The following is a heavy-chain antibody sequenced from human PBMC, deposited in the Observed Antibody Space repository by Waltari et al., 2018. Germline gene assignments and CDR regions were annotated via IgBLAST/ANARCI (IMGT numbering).Heavy chain of an antibody. J-gene: IGHJ5*02. V-gene: IGHV4-34*01. Sequence: QVQLQQWGAGLLKPSETLSLTCAVYGGSFRGYYWSWIRQPPGKGLEWIGEINHSGSTNYNPSLKSRVTISVDTSKNQFSLKLSSVTAADTAVYYCARGHPDSYCSSTSCSIGDWFDPWGQGTLVTVSS. CDR1: GGSFRGYY. CDR2: INHSGST. CDR3: ARGHPDSYCSSTSCSIGDWFDP. D-gene: IGHD2-2*01.